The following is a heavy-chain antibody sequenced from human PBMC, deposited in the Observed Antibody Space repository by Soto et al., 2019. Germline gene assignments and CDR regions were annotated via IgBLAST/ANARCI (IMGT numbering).Heavy chain of an antibody. CDR3: ARAGITSRPENLDC. Sequence: GSLRLSCAASGFDFSDYYMTWLRQDPRKGLEWISYISSNGAYTKYADSVKGRFTISRDNAKNSLSLHMTSLRVEDTATYYCARAGITSRPENLDCWGQGTLVTVSS. CDR2: ISSNGAYT. CDR1: GFDFSDYY. V-gene: IGHV3-11*05. D-gene: IGHD1-20*01. J-gene: IGHJ4*02.